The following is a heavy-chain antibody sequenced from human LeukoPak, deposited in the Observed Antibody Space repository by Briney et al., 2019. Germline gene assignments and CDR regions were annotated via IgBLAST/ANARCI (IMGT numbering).Heavy chain of an antibody. V-gene: IGHV3-23*01. J-gene: IGHJ3*02. CDR3: AKQTWYNWNWGAFDI. D-gene: IGHD1-7*01. Sequence: GGSLRLSCAASGFTFSSYAMSWVRLAPGKGLEWVSAISGSGGSTYYADSVKGRFTISRDNSKNTLYLQMNSLRAEDTAVYYCAKQTWYNWNWGAFDIWGQGTMVTVSS. CDR1: GFTFSSYA. CDR2: ISGSGGST.